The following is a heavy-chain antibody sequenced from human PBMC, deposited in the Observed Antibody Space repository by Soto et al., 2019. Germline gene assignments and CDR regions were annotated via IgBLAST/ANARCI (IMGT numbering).Heavy chain of an antibody. CDR3: ARARYFDWLLSNFWDHQDAFDI. CDR1: GYTFTSYG. J-gene: IGHJ3*02. V-gene: IGHV1-18*01. Sequence: GASVKVSCKASGYTFTSYGISWVRQAPGQGLEWMGWISAYNGNTNYAQKLQGRVTMTTDTSTSTAYMELRSLRSDDTAVYYCARARYFDWLLSNFWDHQDAFDIWGQGTMVTVSS. D-gene: IGHD3-9*01. CDR2: ISAYNGNT.